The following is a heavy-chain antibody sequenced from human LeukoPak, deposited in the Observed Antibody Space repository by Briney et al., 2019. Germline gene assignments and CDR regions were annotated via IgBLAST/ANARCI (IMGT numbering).Heavy chain of an antibody. CDR1: GFIFSGYA. Sequence: PGGSLRLSCVASGFIFSGYAMQWVRQAPGKRLEYVSGISPDGTNIFYADSVKGRFTISRDNAKNSLYLQMNSLRAEDTAVYYCVRDKKSKIHGTYDYWGQGTLVTVSS. CDR3: VRDKKSKIHGTYDY. CDR2: ISPDGTNI. J-gene: IGHJ4*02. D-gene: IGHD1-26*01. V-gene: IGHV3-64*02.